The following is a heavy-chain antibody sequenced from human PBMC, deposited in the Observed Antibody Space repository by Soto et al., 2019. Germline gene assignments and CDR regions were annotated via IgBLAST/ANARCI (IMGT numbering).Heavy chain of an antibody. D-gene: IGHD2-2*01. J-gene: IGHJ4*02. CDR1: GGSISSGNNY. CDR3: ARAPSSSSFFDY. V-gene: IGHV4-31*03. CDR2: IYYSGST. Sequence: SETLSLTCTVSGGSISSGNNYWSWIRQHPGKGPEWIGYIYYSGSTYYNPSLKSRLTMSGDTSKNQFSLKLSSVTAVDTAVYYCARAPSSSSFFDYWGQGTLVT.